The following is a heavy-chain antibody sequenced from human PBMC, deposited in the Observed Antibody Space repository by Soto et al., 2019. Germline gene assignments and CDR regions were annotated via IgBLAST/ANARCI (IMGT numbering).Heavy chain of an antibody. Sequence: DVQLLESGGGLVQPEGSLRLSCAASGFTFSSYAMGWFRQGPGKGLEWVAVVSIGGSTHYADSVRGRFTISRDNSKNTLSLQINSLTAEDTAVYFCAKRRGAGGHFDYWGQGALVTVSS. CDR3: AKRRGAGGHFDY. D-gene: IGHD2-15*01. CDR1: GFTFSSYA. CDR2: VSIGGST. V-gene: IGHV3-23*01. J-gene: IGHJ4*02.